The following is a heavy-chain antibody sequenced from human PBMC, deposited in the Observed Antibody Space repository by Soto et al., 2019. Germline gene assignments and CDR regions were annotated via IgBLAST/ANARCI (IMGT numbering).Heavy chain of an antibody. J-gene: IGHJ4*02. D-gene: IGHD3-3*01. Sequence: EVQLLESGGDFKQPGGSLRLSCEGSGFNFSNYALNWVRQAPGKRLEWVSVISGNSGTTYYAASVKGRFTISRDNSKKTLYRQINRLRAGDTAVCYCAKGRAITVFGVITPFDSWGQGTLVTVSS. V-gene: IGHV3-23*01. CDR2: ISGNSGTT. CDR3: AKGRAITVFGVITPFDS. CDR1: GFNFSNYA.